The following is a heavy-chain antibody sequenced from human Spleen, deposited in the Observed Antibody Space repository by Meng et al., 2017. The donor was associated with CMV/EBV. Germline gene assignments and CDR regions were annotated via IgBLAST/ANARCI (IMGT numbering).Heavy chain of an antibody. D-gene: IGHD6-13*01. Sequence: SETLSLTCSVSGGSISSSSYYWGWIRQPPGKGLEWIGSIYYSGSTYYNPSLKSRVTISVDTSKSQVSLKLRSVTAADTAVYYCARDQFAATYFYYGVDVWGQGTTVTVSS. CDR3: ARDQFAATYFYYGVDV. CDR1: GGSISSSSYY. CDR2: IYYSGST. V-gene: IGHV4-39*07. J-gene: IGHJ6*02.